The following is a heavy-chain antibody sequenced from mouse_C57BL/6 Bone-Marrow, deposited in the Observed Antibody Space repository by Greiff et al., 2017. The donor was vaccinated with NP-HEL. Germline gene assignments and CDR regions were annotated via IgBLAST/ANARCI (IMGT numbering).Heavy chain of an antibody. CDR3: ARYKTTVVAHFDY. CDR2: IRNKANGYTT. D-gene: IGHD1-1*01. CDR1: GFTFTDYY. V-gene: IGHV7-3*01. J-gene: IGHJ2*01. Sequence: EVQVVESGGGLVQPGGSLSLSCAASGFTFTDYYMSWVRQPPGKALEWLGFIRNKANGYTTEYSASVKGRFTISRDNSQNILYLQMNALRTEDSATYYCARYKTTVVAHFDYWGQGTTLTVSS.